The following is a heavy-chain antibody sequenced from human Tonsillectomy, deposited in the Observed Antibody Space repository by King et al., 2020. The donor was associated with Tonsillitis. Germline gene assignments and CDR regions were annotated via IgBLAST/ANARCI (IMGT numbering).Heavy chain of an antibody. Sequence: VQLVESGGGLVQPGGSLRLSCAASGFTFSSYAMSWVRQPPGKGLEWVSTISGSGGTTYYADSVKGRFTIFRDNSKNTLYLQMNSLRAEDTALYYCAKSIRSSQRGYMAPNFDYGGQGTLVTVSS. D-gene: IGHD3-3*01. CDR3: AKSIRSSQRGYMAPNFDY. CDR1: GFTFSSYA. V-gene: IGHV3-23*04. J-gene: IGHJ4*02. CDR2: ISGSGGTT.